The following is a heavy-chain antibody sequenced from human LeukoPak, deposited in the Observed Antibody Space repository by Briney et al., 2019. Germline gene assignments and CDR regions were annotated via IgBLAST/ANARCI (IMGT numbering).Heavy chain of an antibody. J-gene: IGHJ6*03. CDR1: GGSIRNYY. Sequence: SEALSLTCTVSGGSIRNYYWSWIRQPPGKGLEWIGYIYYSGSTNYNPSLKSRVTISVDTSKNQFSLKVSSVTAEDTAVYYCASGGPDHTLTTNYYYYMDVWGKGTTVTVSS. CDR2: IYYSGST. CDR3: ASGGPDHTLTTNYYYYMDV. V-gene: IGHV4-59*01. D-gene: IGHD4-11*01.